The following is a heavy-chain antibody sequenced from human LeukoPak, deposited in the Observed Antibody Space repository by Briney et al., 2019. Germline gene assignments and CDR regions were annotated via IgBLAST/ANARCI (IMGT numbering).Heavy chain of an antibody. Sequence: PGGSLRLSCVASGFTFSSYAMHWVRQAPGKGLEWVAVISYDGSNKYYADSVKGRFTISRDNSKNTLNLQMNSLRAEDTAVYYCASGSAVDYWGQGTLVTVPS. D-gene: IGHD3-10*01. CDR1: GFTFSSYA. CDR2: ISYDGSNK. CDR3: ASGSAVDY. V-gene: IGHV3-30-3*01. J-gene: IGHJ4*02.